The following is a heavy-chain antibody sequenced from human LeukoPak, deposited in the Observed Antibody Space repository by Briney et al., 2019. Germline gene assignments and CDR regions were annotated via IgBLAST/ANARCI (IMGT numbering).Heavy chain of an antibody. CDR1: GFTFSSYE. D-gene: IGHD3-9*01. J-gene: IGHJ3*01. Sequence: PGGSLRLSCAAPGFTFSSYEINWVRQAPGEGLEWVSHISSSGSIIYYADSVKGRFTISRDNPKNSLYLQMNSLRAEDTAVYYCARMNYDILTGYYLRAFDVWGQGTMVTVSS. CDR2: ISSSGSII. CDR3: ARMNYDILTGYYLRAFDV. V-gene: IGHV3-48*03.